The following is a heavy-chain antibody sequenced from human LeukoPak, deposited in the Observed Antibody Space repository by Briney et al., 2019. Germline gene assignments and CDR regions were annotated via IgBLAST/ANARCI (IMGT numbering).Heavy chain of an antibody. CDR1: GASTSGYY. V-gene: IGHV4-4*07. D-gene: IGHD6-6*01. CDR3: AREYSSSVGAFDI. J-gene: IGHJ3*02. CDR2: IYISGST. Sequence: SETLSLTCTVSGASTSGYYWSWIQQPAGKGLEWIGRIYISGSTNYNPSLKSRVTLSVGTSMNQFSLKLTSVTAADTAVYYCAREYSSSVGAFDIWGQGTTVTVSS.